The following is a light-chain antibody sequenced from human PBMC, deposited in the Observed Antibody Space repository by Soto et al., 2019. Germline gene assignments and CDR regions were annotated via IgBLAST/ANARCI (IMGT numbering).Light chain of an antibody. CDR3: QQYNNWPPIT. V-gene: IGKV1-5*01. J-gene: IGKJ5*01. CDR1: QTISSW. Sequence: DIQMTQSPSTLSGSVGDRVTITCRASQTISSWLAWYQQKPGKAPKLLIYDASTRATGVPARFSGSGSGTDSTLTISSLQSEDFAVYYCQQYNNWPPITFGQGTRLEIK. CDR2: DAS.